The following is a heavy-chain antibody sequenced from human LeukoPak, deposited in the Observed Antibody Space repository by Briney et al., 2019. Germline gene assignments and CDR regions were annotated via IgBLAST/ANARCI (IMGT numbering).Heavy chain of an antibody. J-gene: IGHJ4*02. CDR2: VSYTGST. CDR1: GGSISSYY. CDR3: ARGEWGPQFDY. D-gene: IGHD3-16*01. Sequence: HPSETLSLTCSVSGGSISSYYWSWIRRPPGKGLEWIGYVSYTGSTNYNPSLKSRVTISIDTSKNQLSLKLRSVTAADTAVYYCARGEWGPQFDYWGQGTLVTVSS. V-gene: IGHV4-59*08.